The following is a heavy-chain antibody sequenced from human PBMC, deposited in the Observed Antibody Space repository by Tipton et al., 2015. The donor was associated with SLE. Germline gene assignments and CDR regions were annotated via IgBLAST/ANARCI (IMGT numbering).Heavy chain of an antibody. Sequence: SLRLSCAASGFTFDDYIMHWVRQAPGKGLEWVSLISWDGGSTYYADSVKGRFTISRDSSKNSLYLQMNSLRTEDTALYYCAKGSYGSGSVSFDYWGQGTLVTVSS. CDR2: ISWDGGST. D-gene: IGHD3-10*01. V-gene: IGHV3-43*01. CDR1: GFTFDDYI. CDR3: AKGSYGSGSVSFDY. J-gene: IGHJ4*02.